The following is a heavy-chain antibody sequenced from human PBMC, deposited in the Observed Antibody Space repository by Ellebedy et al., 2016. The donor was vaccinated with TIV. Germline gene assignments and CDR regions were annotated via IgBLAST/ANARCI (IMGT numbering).Heavy chain of an antibody. CDR3: APGGTTRVKKGFGY. V-gene: IGHV3-30*03. J-gene: IGHJ4*02. CDR1: GFSFSAYW. Sequence: GESLKISCAASGFSFSAYWMTWVRQAPGKGLEWVAVISNDGRSKKHADSVKGRFTISRDNSKSTLYLQMDSLRADDTAVYYCAPGGTTRVKKGFGYWGQGTLVTVSS. CDR2: ISNDGRSK. D-gene: IGHD4-17*01.